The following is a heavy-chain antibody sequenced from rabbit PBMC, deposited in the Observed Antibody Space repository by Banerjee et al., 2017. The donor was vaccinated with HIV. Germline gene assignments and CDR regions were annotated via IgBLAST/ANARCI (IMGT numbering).Heavy chain of an antibody. CDR1: GFDFSSYYC. CDR3: ARVKYYAGYVGYGYAAYYYFNL. V-gene: IGHV1S43*01. J-gene: IGHJ4*01. CDR2: IYTGSGGT. D-gene: IGHD6-1*01. Sequence: QQQLEESGGGLVKPEGSLTLTCKASGFDFSSYYCMSWVRQAPGKGLEWIGCIYTGSGGTWDASWVNGRFTISRSTSLNTVTLQMTSLTAADTATYFCARVKYYAGYVGYGYAAYYYFNLWGQGTLVTVS.